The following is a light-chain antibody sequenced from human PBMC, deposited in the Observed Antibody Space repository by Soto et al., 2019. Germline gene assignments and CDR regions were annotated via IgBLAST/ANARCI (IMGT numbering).Light chain of an antibody. Sequence: DIQMTQSPSALSASVGDRVTITCRASQSISSWLAWYQQKPGKAPKLLVYQASSLESGVPSRFSGSGSGTEFTLTISILQPDDVATYFCQQYNTYSRTFGQGTKVEIK. CDR1: QSISSW. J-gene: IGKJ1*01. V-gene: IGKV1-5*03. CDR2: QAS. CDR3: QQYNTYSRT.